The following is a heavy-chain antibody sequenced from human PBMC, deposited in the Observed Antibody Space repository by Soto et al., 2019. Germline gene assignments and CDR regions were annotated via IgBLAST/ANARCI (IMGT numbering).Heavy chain of an antibody. CDR3: ARDPAEYCSGGSCYLNGLYYYYYYMDV. CDR1: GFTFSSYS. J-gene: IGHJ6*03. Sequence: PGGSLRLSCAASGFTFSSYSMNWVRQAPGKGLEWVSSISSISSYIYYADSVKGRFTISRDNAKNSLYLQMNSLRAEDTAVYYCARDPAEYCSGGSCYLNGLYYYYYYMDVWGKGTTVTVSS. V-gene: IGHV3-21*01. D-gene: IGHD2-15*01. CDR2: ISSISSYI.